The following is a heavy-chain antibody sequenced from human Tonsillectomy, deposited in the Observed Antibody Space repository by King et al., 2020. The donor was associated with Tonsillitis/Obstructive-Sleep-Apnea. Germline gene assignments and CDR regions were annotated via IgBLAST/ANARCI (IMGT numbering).Heavy chain of an antibody. J-gene: IGHJ6*03. V-gene: IGHV2-5*02. Sequence: ITLKESGPTLVKPTQTLTLTCTFSGFSLTTSRVGVGWIRQPPGKALEWLALIFWDDDKRYRSSLKSRLTITKDTSKNQVVLTMTNMDPVDTATYYCARGAHGDYGGGHSYSYCYMDVWGKGTTVTVSS. D-gene: IGHD4-17*01. CDR3: ARGAHGDYGGGHSYSYCYMDV. CDR2: IFWDDDK. CDR1: GFSLTTSRVG.